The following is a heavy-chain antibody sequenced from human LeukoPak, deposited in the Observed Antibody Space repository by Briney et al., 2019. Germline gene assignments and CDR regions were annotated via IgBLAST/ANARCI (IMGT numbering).Heavy chain of an antibody. Sequence: PGGSLRLSCAASGFTFSSYAMSWVRQAPGKGLEWVSAISGSGGSTYYADSVKGRFTISRDNSKNTLYLQMNSLRADDTAVYYCAKEVTYGDYEGFCFDYWGQGTLVTVSS. V-gene: IGHV3-23*01. D-gene: IGHD4-17*01. CDR2: ISGSGGST. CDR3: AKEVTYGDYEGFCFDY. J-gene: IGHJ4*02. CDR1: GFTFSSYA.